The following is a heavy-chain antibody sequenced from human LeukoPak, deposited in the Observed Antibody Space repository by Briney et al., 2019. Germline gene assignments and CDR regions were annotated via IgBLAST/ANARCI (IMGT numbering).Heavy chain of an antibody. CDR3: GRDLGGRSGY. J-gene: IGHJ4*02. V-gene: IGHV3-74*01. D-gene: IGHD1-26*01. CDR2: LNGDGRVT. CDR1: GFTFSKFW. Sequence: GGSLRLSCAASGFTFSKFWTYWVRQAPGKRPVWVSRLNGDGRVTNYADSVKGRFAISRDNAKNTLYLQMNSLRAEDTAVYYCGRDLGGRSGYWGQGTLVTVSS.